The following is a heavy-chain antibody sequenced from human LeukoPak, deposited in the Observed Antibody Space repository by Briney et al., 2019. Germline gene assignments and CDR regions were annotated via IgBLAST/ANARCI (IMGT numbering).Heavy chain of an antibody. CDR3: ARREDYYYGMDV. Sequence: ASVKVSCKASGGTFSSYAISWVRQAPGQGLEWMGGIIPIFGTANYAQKFQGRVTITADESTSTAYMELSSLRSEDTAVYYCARREDYYYGMDVWGQGTTVTVSS. CDR1: GGTFSSYA. CDR2: IIPIFGTA. J-gene: IGHJ6*02. V-gene: IGHV1-69*13.